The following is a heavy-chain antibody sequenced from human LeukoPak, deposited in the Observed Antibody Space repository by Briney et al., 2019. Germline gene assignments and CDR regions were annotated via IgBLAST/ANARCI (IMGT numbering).Heavy chain of an antibody. V-gene: IGHV3-23*01. CDR1: GFVFGTYG. D-gene: IGHD3-10*02. Sequence: GGSLRLSCTSSGFVFGTYGMTWVRQAPGKGLEWVSTISYTGDETHYADSVKGRFTTSRDNSKNTLYLEMNSLRVEDTAVYYCAKPRVRGVYFFDDWGQGTLVTVSS. CDR2: ISYTGDET. CDR3: AKPRVRGVYFFDD. J-gene: IGHJ4*02.